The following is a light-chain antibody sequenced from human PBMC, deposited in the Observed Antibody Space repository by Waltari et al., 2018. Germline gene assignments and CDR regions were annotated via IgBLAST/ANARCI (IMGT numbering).Light chain of an antibody. V-gene: IGLV4-69*01. CDR2: VNSDGSH. CDR3: QTGGHGTWV. J-gene: IGLJ3*02. CDR1: SGHSSNV. Sequence: QLVLTQSPSASASLGASVKLTCTLNSGHSSNVVARLQQQPEKGPRYLMKVNSDGSHSKGAEIPDRFSGSSSGAERYLTISSVQSEDEADYYCQTGGHGTWVFGGGTKLTVL.